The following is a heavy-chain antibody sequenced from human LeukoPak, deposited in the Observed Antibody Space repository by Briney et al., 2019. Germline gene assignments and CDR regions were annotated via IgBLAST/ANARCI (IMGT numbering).Heavy chain of an antibody. J-gene: IGHJ4*02. V-gene: IGHV1-69*05. Sequence: SVKVSCKASGGTFSSYAISWVRQAPGQGLEWMGGIIPIFGAANYAQKFQGRVTITTDESTSTAYMELSSLRSEDTAVYYCARAYGDYEPGDYWGQGTLVTVSS. CDR3: ARAYGDYEPGDY. D-gene: IGHD4-17*01. CDR2: IIPIFGAA. CDR1: GGTFSSYA.